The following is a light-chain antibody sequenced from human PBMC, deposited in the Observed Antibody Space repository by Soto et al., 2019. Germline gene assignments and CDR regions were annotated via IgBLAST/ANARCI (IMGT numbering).Light chain of an antibody. CDR1: QSASIN. J-gene: IGKJ2*01. CDR3: QQYDNWPRT. V-gene: IGKV3-15*01. CDR2: GAS. Sequence: EIVMTQSPATLSVSPGERVTLSCRASQSASINLAWYQQKPGQAPRLLLYGASSRATGIPARFSGSGSGTEFTLTISSLQSEDVAVYYCQQYDNWPRTFGQGTKLEIK.